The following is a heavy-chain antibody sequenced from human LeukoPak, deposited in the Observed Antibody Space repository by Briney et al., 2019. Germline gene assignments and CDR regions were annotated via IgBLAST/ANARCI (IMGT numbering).Heavy chain of an antibody. D-gene: IGHD6-13*01. V-gene: IGHV3-66*01. CDR3: ARNPLYSSSLLSPYDY. Sequence: GGSLRLSCAASGFTVSSNYMSWVRQAPGKGLEWVSVIYSGGSTYHADSVKGRFTISRDNSKNTVYLQMNSLRAEDTAAYYCARNPLYSSSLLSPYDYWGQGTLVTVSS. J-gene: IGHJ4*02. CDR2: IYSGGST. CDR1: GFTVSSNY.